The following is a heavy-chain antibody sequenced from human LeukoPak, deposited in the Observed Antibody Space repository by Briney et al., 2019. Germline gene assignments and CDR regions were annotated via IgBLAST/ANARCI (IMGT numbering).Heavy chain of an antibody. CDR3: ARRAQSSSWSFDY. CDR2: IYYSGST. CDR1: GGSISSSSYY. J-gene: IGHJ4*02. D-gene: IGHD6-13*01. Sequence: SETLSLTYTVSGGSISSSSYYWGWIRQPPGKGLEWIGSIYYSGSTYYNPSLKSRVTISVDTSKNQFSLKLSSVTAADTAVYYCARRAQSSSWSFDYWGQGTLVTVSS. V-gene: IGHV4-39*01.